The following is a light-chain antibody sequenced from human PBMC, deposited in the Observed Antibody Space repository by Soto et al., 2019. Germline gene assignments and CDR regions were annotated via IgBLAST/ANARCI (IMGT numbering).Light chain of an antibody. CDR1: QSVSSSY. CDR3: QQYASSPVT. J-gene: IGKJ3*01. CDR2: GAS. V-gene: IGKV3-20*01. Sequence: EIVLTQSPGTLSLSPGERATLSCRASQSVSSSYLAWYQQKPGQAPRLLIYGASSRATGIPDRFSGSGSGTDFTLTISRLEREDFAVYYCQQYASSPVTFGPGTKVDIK.